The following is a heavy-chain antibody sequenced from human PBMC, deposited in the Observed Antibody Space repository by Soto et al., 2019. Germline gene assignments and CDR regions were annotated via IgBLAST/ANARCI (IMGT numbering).Heavy chain of an antibody. D-gene: IGHD3-22*01. J-gene: IGHJ4*02. V-gene: IGHV4-34*01. CDR3: ARSSYYYDSSGYAQSSFDY. CDR2: INHSGST. CDR1: GGSFSGYY. Sequence: PSETLSLTGAVYGGSFSGYYWSWIRQPPGKGLEWIGEINHSGSTNYNPSLKSRVTISVDTSKNQFSLKLSSVTAADTAVYYCARSSYYYDSSGYAQSSFDYWGQGTLVTVSS.